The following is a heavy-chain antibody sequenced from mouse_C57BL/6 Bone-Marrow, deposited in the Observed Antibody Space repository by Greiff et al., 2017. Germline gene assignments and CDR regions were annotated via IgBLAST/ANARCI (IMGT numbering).Heavy chain of an antibody. D-gene: IGHD2-12*01. Sequence: EVQLQQSGPELVKPGASVKISCKASGYTFTDSYMNWVKQSPGKSLEWIGDINPNNGGTSYNQKFKGKATLTVDKSSSTAYMELRSLTSEDAAVYYCARGVTTYFDDWGKGTTLTVSS. CDR3: ARGVTTYFDD. CDR2: INPNNGGT. CDR1: GYTFTDSY. V-gene: IGHV1-26*01. J-gene: IGHJ2*01.